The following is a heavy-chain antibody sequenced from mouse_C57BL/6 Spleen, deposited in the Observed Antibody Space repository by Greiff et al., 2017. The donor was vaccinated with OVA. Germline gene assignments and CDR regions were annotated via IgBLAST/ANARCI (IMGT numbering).Heavy chain of an antibody. J-gene: IGHJ2*01. V-gene: IGHV1-54*01. CDR1: GYAFTNYL. D-gene: IGHD1-1*01. CDR2: INPGSGGT. Sequence: VQVVESGAELVRPGTSVKVSCKASGYAFTNYLIEWVKQRPGQGLEWIGVINPGSGGTNYNEKFKGKATLTADKSSSTAYRQLSSLTSEDSAVYFCARGDYYGSSYVGYFDYWGQGTTLTVSS. CDR3: ARGDYYGSSYVGYFDY.